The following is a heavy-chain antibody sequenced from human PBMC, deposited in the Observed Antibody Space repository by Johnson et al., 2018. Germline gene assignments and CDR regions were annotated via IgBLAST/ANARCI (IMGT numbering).Heavy chain of an antibody. V-gene: IGHV3-9*01. Sequence: VQLVQSGGGVVQPGRSLRLSCVASGFTFDDYAMHWVRQAPGKGLEWVSGISWNRGSIGDADSVKGRFTVSRDNSKKTRYLQMNSLRAEDTTVYYWTKALFWSGYQHAEYFQDWGQGTLVTVSS. CDR2: ISWNRGSI. D-gene: IGHD3-3*01. CDR1: GFTFDDYA. J-gene: IGHJ1*01. CDR3: TKALFWSGYQHAEYFQD.